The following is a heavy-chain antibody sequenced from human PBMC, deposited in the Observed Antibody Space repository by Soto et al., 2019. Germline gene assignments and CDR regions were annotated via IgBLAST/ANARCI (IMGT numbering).Heavy chain of an antibody. V-gene: IGHV3-30-3*01. CDR2: ISYDGSNK. Sequence: QVQLVESGGGVVQPGRSLRLSCAASGFTFSSYAMHWVRQAPGKGLEWVAVISYDGSNKYYADSVKGRFTISRDNSKNTLYLQMNSLRAEDTAVYYCARELTPPDHYYYYGMDVWGQGTTVTVSS. D-gene: IGHD3-9*01. J-gene: IGHJ6*02. CDR1: GFTFSSYA. CDR3: ARELTPPDHYYYYGMDV.